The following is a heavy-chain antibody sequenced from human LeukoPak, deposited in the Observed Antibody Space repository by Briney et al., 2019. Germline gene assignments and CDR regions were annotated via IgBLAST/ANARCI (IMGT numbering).Heavy chain of an antibody. D-gene: IGHD6-13*01. Sequence: GGSLRLSCAASGFTFSSYSMNWVRQARGKWLEWVSSISSSSSYIYYADSVKGRFTISRDNAKNSLYLQMNSLRAEDTAVYYCARDGYSSSWRYAFDIWGQGTMVTVSS. J-gene: IGHJ3*02. CDR3: ARDGYSSSWRYAFDI. CDR2: ISSSSSYI. V-gene: IGHV3-21*01. CDR1: GFTFSSYS.